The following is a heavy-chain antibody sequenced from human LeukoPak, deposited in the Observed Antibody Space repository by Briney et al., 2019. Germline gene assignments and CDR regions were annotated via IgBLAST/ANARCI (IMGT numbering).Heavy chain of an antibody. J-gene: IGHJ3*01. CDR1: GFTFNNYE. D-gene: IGHD1-14*01. Sequence: GGSLRPSCAASGFTFNNYEMHWVRQTAGKGLEWVSAVGIAGDTFYAGSGKGRFSISRDNAESSLFLQMNSLRAGDTAVYYCAREGRMGTADAFDVWGQGTMVTVSS. CDR2: VGIAGDT. CDR3: AREGRMGTADAFDV. V-gene: IGHV3-13*01.